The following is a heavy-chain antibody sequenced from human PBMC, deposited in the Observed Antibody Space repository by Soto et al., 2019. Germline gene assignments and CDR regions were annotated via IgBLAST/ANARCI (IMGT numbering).Heavy chain of an antibody. CDR3: ARESYLWFGEGAFDI. J-gene: IGHJ3*02. D-gene: IGHD3-10*01. CDR1: GFTFSSYA. Sequence: GWSLRLSCAAPGFTFSSYAMHWVRQAPGKGLEWVAVISYDGSNKYYADSVKGRFTISRDNSKNTLYLQMNSLRAEDTAVYYCARESYLWFGEGAFDIWGQGTMVTGSS. CDR2: ISYDGSNK. V-gene: IGHV3-30-3*01.